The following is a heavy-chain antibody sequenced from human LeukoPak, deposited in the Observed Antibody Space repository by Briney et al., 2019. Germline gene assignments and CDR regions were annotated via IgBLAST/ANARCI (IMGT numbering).Heavy chain of an antibody. J-gene: IGHJ4*02. Sequence: GGSLRLSCAASGFTFSSYAMHWVRQAPGKGLEWVAVISYDGSNKYYADSVKGRFTISRDNAKNSLYLQMNSLRAEDTAVYYCARNDYGVGWGQGTLVTVSS. V-gene: IGHV3-30*04. CDR3: ARNDYGVG. D-gene: IGHD3-16*01. CDR2: ISYDGSNK. CDR1: GFTFSSYA.